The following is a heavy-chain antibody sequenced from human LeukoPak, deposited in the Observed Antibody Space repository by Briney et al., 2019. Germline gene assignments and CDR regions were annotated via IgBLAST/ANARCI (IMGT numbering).Heavy chain of an antibody. J-gene: IGHJ6*03. D-gene: IGHD2-15*01. CDR3: VRELGYCSGGSCYFYYYYYYMDV. CDR1: GFTFSSYW. CDR2: IKQGGSEK. Sequence: GGSLRLSCAASGFTFSSYWMSWVRQAPGKGLEWVANIKQGGSEKYYVDSVKGRFTISRDNAKNSLYLQMNSLRAEDTAVYYCVRELGYCSGGSCYFYYYYYYMDVWGKGTTVTVSS. V-gene: IGHV3-7*01.